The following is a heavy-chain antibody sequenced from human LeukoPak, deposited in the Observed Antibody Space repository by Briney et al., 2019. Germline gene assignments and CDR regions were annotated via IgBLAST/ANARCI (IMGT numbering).Heavy chain of an antibody. J-gene: IGHJ4*02. CDR1: GFTFSSYA. CDR3: AKVRWDNSGWYYLDY. CDR2: ISGSGGST. V-gene: IGHV3-23*01. D-gene: IGHD6-19*01. Sequence: GGSLRLSCAASGFTFSSYAMSWVRQAPGKGLEWVSAISGSGGSTYYADSVKGRFTISRDNSKNTLYLQMNSLRAEDTAVYYCAKVRWDNSGWYYLDYWGQGTLATVSS.